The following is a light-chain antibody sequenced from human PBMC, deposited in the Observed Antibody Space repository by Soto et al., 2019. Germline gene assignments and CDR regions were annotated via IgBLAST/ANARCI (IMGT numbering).Light chain of an antibody. CDR3: QQYKNWPPWA. CDR2: GAS. CDR1: QSVYSS. Sequence: ETVMKPSTATLSVSPGESATLSCRASQSVYSSLAWYQQKHCQAPRLLIYGASTRATGIPARFSGSGSGTEFTLTISRLQSEDFAVYYCQQYKNWPPWAVGQGTKLDIK. V-gene: IGKV3-15*01. J-gene: IGKJ1*01.